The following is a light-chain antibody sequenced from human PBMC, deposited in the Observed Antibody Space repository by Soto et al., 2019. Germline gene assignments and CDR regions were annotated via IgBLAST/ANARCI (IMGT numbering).Light chain of an antibody. Sequence: EIVLTQSPATLSLSPGERATLSCRASQSVSSYVACYQQKPGQAPRLLIYDASNRATGIPARFSGSGSGTDFPLTISSLEPEDFAVYYCQQRSNWPRTCGQGTKVEIK. V-gene: IGKV3-11*01. J-gene: IGKJ1*01. CDR1: QSVSSY. CDR2: DAS. CDR3: QQRSNWPRT.